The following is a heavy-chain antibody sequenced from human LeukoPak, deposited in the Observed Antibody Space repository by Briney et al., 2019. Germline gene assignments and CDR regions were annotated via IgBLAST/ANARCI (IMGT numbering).Heavy chain of an antibody. CDR3: AKDNIVGTTREYFDY. D-gene: IGHD1-26*01. Sequence: PGGSLRLSCTASGFTFSTYAVSWARQAPGKGLEWVSSLNGPGSNTYYADTVKGRFTISRDNSKNTLYLKMNSLRAEHTAVYYCAKDNIVGTTREYFDYWGQGTLVTVSS. J-gene: IGHJ4*02. CDR2: LNGPGSNT. V-gene: IGHV3-23*01. CDR1: GFTFSTYA.